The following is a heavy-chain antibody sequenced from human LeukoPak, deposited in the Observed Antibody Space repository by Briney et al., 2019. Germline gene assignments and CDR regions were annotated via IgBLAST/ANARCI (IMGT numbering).Heavy chain of an antibody. CDR1: GDSISNYY. V-gene: IGHV4-4*07. J-gene: IGHJ3*02. CDR2: IYSGGTT. Sequence: SETLSLTCTVSGDSISNYYWHWIRQPAGKGLEWIGRIYSGGTTNYNPNLKSRLTMSVDMSKNQFSLKLTSVTAADTALYYCARGMPGDPPAFDIWGQGTMVTVSS. D-gene: IGHD2-21*02. CDR3: ARGMPGDPPAFDI.